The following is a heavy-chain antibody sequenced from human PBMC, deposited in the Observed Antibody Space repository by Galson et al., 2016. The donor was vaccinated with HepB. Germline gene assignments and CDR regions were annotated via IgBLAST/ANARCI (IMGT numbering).Heavy chain of an antibody. CDR1: GFTFSTYS. Sequence: SLRLSCAASGFTFSTYSMNWVRQAPGKGLEWVAYIKQDGGEKYYVESVKVRFTISRDNAKNSLHLQMNSLRDEDTAVCVCARESCQGYCLYHYFATDSWGQGTTLTLS. V-gene: IGHV3-7*01. J-gene: IGHJ6*02. D-gene: IGHD2-15*01. CDR2: IKQDGGEK. CDR3: ARESCQGYCLYHYFATDS.